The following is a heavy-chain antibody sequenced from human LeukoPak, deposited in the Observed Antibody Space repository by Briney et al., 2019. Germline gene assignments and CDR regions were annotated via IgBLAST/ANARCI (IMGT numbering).Heavy chain of an antibody. CDR1: GFTFTSYA. CDR2: ISGSGGST. V-gene: IGHV3-23*01. J-gene: IGHJ3*02. Sequence: GGSLRPSCAASGFTFTSYAMSWVRQAPGKGLEWVSVISGSGGSTYYADSVKGRFTISRDNSKNTLYLQMNSLRAEDTAVYYCARMGIAGTDDAFDIRGKGTMVTVSS. CDR3: ARMGIAGTDDAFDI. D-gene: IGHD6-13*01.